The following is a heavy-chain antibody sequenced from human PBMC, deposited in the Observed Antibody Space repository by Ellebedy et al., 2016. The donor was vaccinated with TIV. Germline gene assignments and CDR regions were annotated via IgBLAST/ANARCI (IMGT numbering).Heavy chain of an antibody. Sequence: GGSLRLXXAASGFTFSSYSMTWIRQAPGKGPEWVSTVSGSDGSVHYTDSVKGRFTISRDNAKKSVYLQMNSLRAEDTAVYYCAKDRRGRPEFWGQGTRVTVSS. D-gene: IGHD3-10*01. V-gene: IGHV3-23*01. CDR1: GFTFSSYS. J-gene: IGHJ4*02. CDR2: VSGSDGSV. CDR3: AKDRRGRPEF.